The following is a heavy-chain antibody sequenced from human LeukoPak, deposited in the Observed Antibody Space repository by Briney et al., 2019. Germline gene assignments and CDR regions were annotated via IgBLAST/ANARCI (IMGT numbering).Heavy chain of an antibody. CDR2: ISGSGGST. Sequence: GGSLTLSCAASGCTFSRYAMGWVRQVPGKGLEWVSAISGSGGSTYYADSVKGRFTISRDNSKNTLYLQMNSLRAEDTPVSYYSRDSCSSTSCHLFDYWGQGTLVTVSS. CDR3: SRDSCSSTSCHLFDY. CDR1: GCTFSRYA. J-gene: IGHJ4*02. V-gene: IGHV3-23*01. D-gene: IGHD2-2*01.